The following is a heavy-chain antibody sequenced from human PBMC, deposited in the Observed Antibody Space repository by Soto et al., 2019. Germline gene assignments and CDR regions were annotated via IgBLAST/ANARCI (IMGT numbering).Heavy chain of an antibody. J-gene: IGHJ6*02. Sequence: SETLSLTCTVSGGSISSYYWSWIRQPPGKGLEWIGYIYYSGSTNYNPSLKSRVTISVDTSKNQFSLKLSSVTAADTAVYYCARVIYAIPYYYYGMDVWGQGTTVTVSS. CDR3: ARVIYAIPYYYYGMDV. CDR2: IYYSGST. V-gene: IGHV4-59*01. CDR1: GGSISSYY. D-gene: IGHD2-8*01.